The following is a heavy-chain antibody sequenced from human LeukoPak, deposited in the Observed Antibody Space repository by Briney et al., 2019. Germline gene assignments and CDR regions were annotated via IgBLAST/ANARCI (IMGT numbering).Heavy chain of an antibody. CDR2: IIPIFGTA. Sequence: ASVKVSCKASGGTFSSYAISWVRQAPGQGLEWMGGIIPIFGTANYAQKFQGRVTITADESTSTAYMGLSSLRSEDTAVYYCASQGSSWYFVYWGQGTLVTVSS. V-gene: IGHV1-69*13. CDR3: ASQGSSWYFVY. J-gene: IGHJ4*02. CDR1: GGTFSSYA. D-gene: IGHD6-13*01.